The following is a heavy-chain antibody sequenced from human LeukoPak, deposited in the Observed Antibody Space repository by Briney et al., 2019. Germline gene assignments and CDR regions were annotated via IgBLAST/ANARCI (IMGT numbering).Heavy chain of an antibody. CDR1: GGSISTYY. V-gene: IGHV4-59*01. CDR2: IYNSGST. Sequence: SETLSLTCTVSGGSISTYYWSWVRLPPGKGPERIGYIYNSGSTKYNPSLKSRVTVSVDTSKNQLSLKLSSVTAADTAVYYCARARPDTAMAVDYWGQGTLVTVSS. CDR3: ARARPDTAMAVDY. J-gene: IGHJ4*02. D-gene: IGHD5-18*01.